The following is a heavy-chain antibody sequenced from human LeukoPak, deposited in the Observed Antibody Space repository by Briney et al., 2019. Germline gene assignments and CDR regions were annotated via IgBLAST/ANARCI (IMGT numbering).Heavy chain of an antibody. D-gene: IGHD3-10*01. J-gene: IGHJ5*02. CDR1: GGSISSYY. CDR3: ARDSRMVRGDWFDP. CDR2: IYYSGST. Sequence: SETLSLTCTASGGSISSYYWSWIRQPPGKGLEWIGYIYYSGSTNYNPSLKSRVTISVDTSKNQFSLKLSSVTAADTAVYYCARDSRMVRGDWFDPWGQGTLVTVSS. V-gene: IGHV4-59*01.